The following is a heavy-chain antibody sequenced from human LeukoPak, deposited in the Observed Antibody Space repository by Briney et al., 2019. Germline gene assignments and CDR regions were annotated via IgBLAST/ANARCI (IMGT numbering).Heavy chain of an antibody. V-gene: IGHV1-69*04. J-gene: IGHJ5*02. CDR1: GGTFSSYT. Sequence: SVKVSCXASGGTFSSYTISWVRQAPGQGLEWMGRIIPILGIANYAQKFQGRVTITADKSTSTAYMELSSLRSEDTAVYYCARDVEDIVVVPAAQPINWFDPWGQGTLVTVSS. CDR2: IIPILGIA. CDR3: ARDVEDIVVVPAAQPINWFDP. D-gene: IGHD2-2*01.